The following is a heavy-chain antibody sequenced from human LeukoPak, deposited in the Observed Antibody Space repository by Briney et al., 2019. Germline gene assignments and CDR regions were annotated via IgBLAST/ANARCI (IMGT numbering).Heavy chain of an antibody. CDR3: ARDLLGRGYYDSSGYKSFDY. Sequence: GGSLRLSCAASGFTFSSYSMNWVRQAPGKGLEWVSYISSSSSTIYYADSVKGRFTISRDNAKNSLYLQMNSLRAEDTAVYYCARDLLGRGYYDSSGYKSFDYRGQGTLVTVSS. CDR1: GFTFSSYS. V-gene: IGHV3-48*04. CDR2: ISSSSSTI. D-gene: IGHD3-22*01. J-gene: IGHJ4*02.